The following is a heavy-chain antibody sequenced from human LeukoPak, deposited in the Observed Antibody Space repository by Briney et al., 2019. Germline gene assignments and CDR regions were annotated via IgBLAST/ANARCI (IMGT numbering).Heavy chain of an antibody. CDR2: ISYDGSGK. J-gene: IGHJ1*01. CDR1: EFTFSTHS. Sequence: GGSLRLSCAASEFTFSTHSVHWVRQAPGKGLEWVTLISYDGSGKLYADSVKGRFTISRDNSKNTLFLQMSSLRDEDTAIYYCARDGSYCSGGSCYTGEYFQHWGQGTLVTVSS. CDR3: ARDGSYCSGGSCYTGEYFQH. V-gene: IGHV3-30*04. D-gene: IGHD2-15*01.